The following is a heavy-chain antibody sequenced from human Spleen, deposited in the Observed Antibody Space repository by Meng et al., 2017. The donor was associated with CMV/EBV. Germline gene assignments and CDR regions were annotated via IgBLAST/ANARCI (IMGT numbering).Heavy chain of an antibody. Sequence: CKASGYTFTGYYIHWVRQAPGQGLEWMAWINPNSGGTNYAQNFQGRVTMTRDTSISTAYMELTRLRSDDTAVYYCARDNDFWNNRFDSWGQGTLVTVSS. D-gene: IGHD3-3*01. CDR1: GYTFTGYY. CDR3: ARDNDFWNNRFDS. CDR2: INPNSGGT. J-gene: IGHJ5*01. V-gene: IGHV1-2*02.